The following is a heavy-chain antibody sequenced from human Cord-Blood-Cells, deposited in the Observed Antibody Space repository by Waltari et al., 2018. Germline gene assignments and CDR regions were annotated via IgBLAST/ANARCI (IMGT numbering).Heavy chain of an antibody. CDR1: GFTFSSYG. Sequence: QVQLVESGGGVVQPGRSLRLSCAASGFTFSSYGMHWVRQAPGKGLEWVAVISYDGSNKYYADSVTGRFTISRDNSKNTLYLQMNSLRAEDTAVYYCASGSYYFDYWGQGTLVTVSS. V-gene: IGHV3-30*03. D-gene: IGHD1-26*01. CDR2: ISYDGSNK. CDR3: ASGSYYFDY. J-gene: IGHJ4*02.